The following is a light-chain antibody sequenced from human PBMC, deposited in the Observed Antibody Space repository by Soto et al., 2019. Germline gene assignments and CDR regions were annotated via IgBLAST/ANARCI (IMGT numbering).Light chain of an antibody. Sequence: EIEMTQSPATLSVSPGERATLSCRASQSVNTNLAWYQQKPGQAPRLLIYGASTRAPGIPARFSGSGSGTVFSLTVSSLPSEDFAIYYCHQYNHWPPWLTFGGGTKVEVK. J-gene: IGKJ4*01. CDR1: QSVNTN. CDR3: HQYNHWPPWLT. V-gene: IGKV3-15*01. CDR2: GAS.